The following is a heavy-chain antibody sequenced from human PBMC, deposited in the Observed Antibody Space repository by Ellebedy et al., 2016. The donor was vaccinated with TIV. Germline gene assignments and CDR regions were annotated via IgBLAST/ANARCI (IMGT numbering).Heavy chain of an antibody. CDR3: ARGSRGYGSQGDY. J-gene: IGHJ4*02. CDR2: MYVSGIS. D-gene: IGHD3-10*01. Sequence: SETLSLTCTVSGGSISNNYWSWIRQPAGRGLEWIGRMYVSGISNYNPSLKSRVTISVDTSKNQFSLKLSSVTAADTAVYYCARGSRGYGSQGDYWGQGTLVTVSS. V-gene: IGHV4-4*07. CDR1: GGSISNNY.